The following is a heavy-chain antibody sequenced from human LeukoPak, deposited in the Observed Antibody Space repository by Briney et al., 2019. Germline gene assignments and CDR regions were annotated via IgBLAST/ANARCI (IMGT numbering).Heavy chain of an antibody. Sequence: SETLSLTCAVYGGSFSGYYWSWIRQPPGKGLEWIGEINHSGSTNYNPSLKSRVTISVDTSKNQFPLKLSSVTAADTAVYYCARGRVGTSPIYYWGQGTLVTVSS. CDR3: ARGRVGTSPIYY. J-gene: IGHJ4*02. CDR2: INHSGST. D-gene: IGHD2-2*01. V-gene: IGHV4-34*01. CDR1: GGSFSGYY.